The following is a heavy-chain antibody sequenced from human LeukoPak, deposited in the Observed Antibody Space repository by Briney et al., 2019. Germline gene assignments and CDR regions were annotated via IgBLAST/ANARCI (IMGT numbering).Heavy chain of an antibody. V-gene: IGHV4-4*07. Sequence: PSETLSLTCTVSGGSISSYYWSWIRQPAGKGLEWIGRFYADGSTHYNPSLKSRVTMSIDTSKNQFSLKLTFLTAADTAVYYCAREVWEADAFDIWGQGTVVTVSS. CDR3: AREVWEADAFDI. CDR1: GGSISSYY. D-gene: IGHD3-16*01. J-gene: IGHJ3*02. CDR2: FYADGST.